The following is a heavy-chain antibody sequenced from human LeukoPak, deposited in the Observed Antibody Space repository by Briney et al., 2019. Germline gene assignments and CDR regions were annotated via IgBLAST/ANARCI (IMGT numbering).Heavy chain of an antibody. Sequence: GGSLRLSCAVSGITLSNYGMSWVRQAPGKGLEWVAGISDSGGRTNYADSVKGRFTISRDNSNNTLYLQMNSLRAEDTAVYYCARASWEYDFDYWGQGSLVTVSS. V-gene: IGHV3-23*01. CDR1: GITLSNYG. J-gene: IGHJ4*02. CDR3: ARASWEYDFDY. D-gene: IGHD2/OR15-2a*01. CDR2: ISDSGGRT.